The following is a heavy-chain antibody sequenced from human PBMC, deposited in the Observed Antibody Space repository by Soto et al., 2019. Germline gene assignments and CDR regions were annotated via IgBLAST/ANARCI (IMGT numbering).Heavy chain of an antibody. CDR1: GFTFSSYA. J-gene: IGHJ5*02. CDR3: AKDPFEYSSLEGFDP. D-gene: IGHD6-6*01. Sequence: EVQLLEYGGGLVQPGGSLRLSCAASGFTFSSYAMSWVRQAPGKGLEWVSAISGSGGSTYYADSVKGRFTISRDNSKNTLYLQMNSLRAEDTAVYYCAKDPFEYSSLEGFDPWGQGTLVTVSS. V-gene: IGHV3-23*01. CDR2: ISGSGGST.